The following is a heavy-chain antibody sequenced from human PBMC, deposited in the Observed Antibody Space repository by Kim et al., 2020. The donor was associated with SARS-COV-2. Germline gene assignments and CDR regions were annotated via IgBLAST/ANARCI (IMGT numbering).Heavy chain of an antibody. V-gene: IGHV3-23*01. D-gene: IGHD3-16*02. J-gene: IGHJ4*02. CDR3: AKGGDDYVWGSYRYPDY. CDR2: ISGSGGST. CDR1: GFTFSSYA. Sequence: GGSLRLSCAASGFTFSSYAMSWVRQAPGKGLEWVSAISGSGGSTYYADSVKGRFTISRDNSKNTLYLQMNSLRAEDTAVYYCAKGGDDYVWGSYRYPDYWGQGTLVTVSS.